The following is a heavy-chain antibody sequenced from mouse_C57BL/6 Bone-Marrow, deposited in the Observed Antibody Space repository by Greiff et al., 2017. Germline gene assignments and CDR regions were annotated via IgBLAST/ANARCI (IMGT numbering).Heavy chain of an antibody. CDR3: ARGYYNYEGAWFAY. Sequence: EVKVVGSGGGLVKPGGSLRLSCAASGFTFSDYGMHWVRKAPEKGLEWVAYISRGSSIFYYAVTGKGRFLISRDNAKNTLFLQMTSLRSEDSAMYYCARGYYNYEGAWFAYWGQGTLVTVSA. D-gene: IGHD2-12*01. CDR2: ISRGSSIF. V-gene: IGHV5-17*01. J-gene: IGHJ3*01. CDR1: GFTFSDYG.